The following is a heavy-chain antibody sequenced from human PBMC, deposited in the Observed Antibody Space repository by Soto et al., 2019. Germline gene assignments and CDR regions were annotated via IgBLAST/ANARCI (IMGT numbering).Heavy chain of an antibody. D-gene: IGHD2-2*01. CDR3: AGDIVLVPAAAFDY. V-gene: IGHV4-4*07. Sequence: SEPLSLTCTVSGGSISRYYWSCIRQPAGKGLEWIGRMSTSGGTNFNPSLKSRVTMSVDTSKNQFSLRLSSVAAADTAVYYCAGDIVLVPAAAFDYWGQGTLVTVSS. CDR2: MSTSGGT. J-gene: IGHJ4*02. CDR1: GGSISRYY.